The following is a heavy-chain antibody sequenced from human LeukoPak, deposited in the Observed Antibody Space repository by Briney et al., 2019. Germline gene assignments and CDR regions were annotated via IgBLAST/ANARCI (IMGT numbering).Heavy chain of an antibody. CDR1: GFTFSSFS. Sequence: GGSLRLSCAASGFTFSSFSMSWVRQAPGKGLEWVSSISGSSKYIYYADSVKGRFTISRDNAKNSLYLQMNSLRAEDTAVYYCARSGYNSGWYGGFYWGQGTLVTVSS. CDR2: ISGSSKYI. CDR3: ARSGYNSGWYGGFY. J-gene: IGHJ4*02. D-gene: IGHD6-19*01. V-gene: IGHV3-21*01.